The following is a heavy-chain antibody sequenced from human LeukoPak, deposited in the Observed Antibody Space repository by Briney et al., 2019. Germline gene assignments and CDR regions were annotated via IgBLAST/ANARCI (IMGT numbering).Heavy chain of an antibody. V-gene: IGHV4-34*01. D-gene: IGHD3-10*01. CDR1: GGSFSGFY. CDR2: INHSGST. CDR3: ARAQGLWFGELFKPFDY. J-gene: IGHJ4*02. Sequence: SETLSLTCAVYGGSFSGFYWSGIRQPPGKGLEWIGEINHSGSTNSKPSLKSGVTTSVDTSKNQFSLKVRSVPAAHTPVYYCARAQGLWFGELFKPFDYWGQGTLVTVSS.